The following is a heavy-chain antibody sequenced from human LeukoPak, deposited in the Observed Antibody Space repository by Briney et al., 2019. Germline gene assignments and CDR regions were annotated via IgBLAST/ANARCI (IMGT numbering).Heavy chain of an antibody. CDR3: ARLSPATYCSSHDY. J-gene: IGHJ4*02. V-gene: IGHV1-18*04. Sequence: ASVKVSCKASGYTFTSYGISWVRQAPGQGLEWMGWISAYNGNTNYAQKLQGRVTMTTDTSTSTAYMELRSLRSDDTAVYYCARLSPATYCSSHDYWGQGTLATVSS. CDR2: ISAYNGNT. CDR1: GYTFTSYG. D-gene: IGHD6-13*01.